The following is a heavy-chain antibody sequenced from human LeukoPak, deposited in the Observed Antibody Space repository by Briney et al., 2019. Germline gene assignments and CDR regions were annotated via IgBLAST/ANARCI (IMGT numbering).Heavy chain of an antibody. CDR3: ARDHVVASGAVAY. V-gene: IGHV3-53*01. J-gene: IGHJ4*02. D-gene: IGHD2-15*01. CDR2: IDSGGNT. Sequence: GGSLTLSCAASGFTVSDNSMGWFRQAPGKGLEWLSVIDSGGNTIYADYVRGRFTISRDNSKNTLHLQMDSLTIEDSALYYCARDHVVASGAVAYWGQGTLVTVSS. CDR1: GFTVSDNS.